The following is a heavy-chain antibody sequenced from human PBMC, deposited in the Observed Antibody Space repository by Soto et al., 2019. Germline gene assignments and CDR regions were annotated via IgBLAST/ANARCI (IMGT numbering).Heavy chain of an antibody. CDR3: ARRVRDSPKSPCYMEV. Sequence: SETLSLTCTVSGGSISSYYWSWIRQPPGKGLEWIGYIYYSGSTNYSPSFQGQVTISADKSISTAYLQWSSLKASDTAMYYCARRVRDSPKSPCYMEVWGKGTTVTVSS. CDR2: IYYSGST. J-gene: IGHJ6*03. V-gene: IGHV4-59*12. CDR1: GGSISSYY. D-gene: IGHD2-15*01.